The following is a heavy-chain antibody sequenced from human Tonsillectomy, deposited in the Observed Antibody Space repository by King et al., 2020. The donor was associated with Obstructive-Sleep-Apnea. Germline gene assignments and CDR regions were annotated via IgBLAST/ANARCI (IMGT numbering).Heavy chain of an antibody. CDR1: GYSLTSYW. CDR2: IYPGDSDT. J-gene: IGHJ4*02. Sequence: VQLVQSGAEVKKPGESLKISCKGSGYSLTSYWIGWVRQMLGKGLEWMGIIYPGDSDTRYSPSFQGQVTISADKSIGTAYLQWSSLKASDTAMYYCASGTNRDGYNGAFDYWGQGTLVTVSS. V-gene: IGHV5-51*01. CDR3: ASGTNRDGYNGAFDY. D-gene: IGHD5-24*01.